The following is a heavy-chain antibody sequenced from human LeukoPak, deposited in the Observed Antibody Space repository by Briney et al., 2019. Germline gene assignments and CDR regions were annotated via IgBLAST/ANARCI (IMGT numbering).Heavy chain of an antibody. J-gene: IGHJ6*03. CDR3: ARGTSYMDV. D-gene: IGHD3/OR15-3a*01. CDR2: IDDSGTT. CDR1: GGSISARRYN. V-gene: IGHV4-39*07. Sequence: PSETLSLTCSVSGGSISARRYNWGWIRQPPGQGLGWIGNIDDSGTTHYSPSLKSRVTISRDTPNNQFSLKLSSVTAADTAVYYCARGTSYMDVWGKGTTVTVSS.